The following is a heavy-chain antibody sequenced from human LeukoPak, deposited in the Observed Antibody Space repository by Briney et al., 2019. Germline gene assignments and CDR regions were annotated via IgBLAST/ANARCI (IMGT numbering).Heavy chain of an antibody. CDR3: ARDYTMTHSFDV. D-gene: IGHD3-22*01. V-gene: IGHV4-59*01. CDR2: IYSTGST. J-gene: IGHJ3*01. Sequence: PSETLSLTCTVSGGSMSDYYWTWIRQPPGKGLEWIGYIYSTGSTNYNPSLKSRVTISLDTSKNQFSLKLSSVTAADTALYYCARDYTMTHSFDVWGQGTLVTVSS. CDR1: GGSMSDYY.